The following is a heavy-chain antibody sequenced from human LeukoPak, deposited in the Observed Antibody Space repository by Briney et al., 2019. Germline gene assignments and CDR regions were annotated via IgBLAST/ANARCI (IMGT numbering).Heavy chain of an antibody. D-gene: IGHD6-13*01. Sequence: PGGSLRLSCAASGFTFDDYAMHWVRQAPGKGLEWVSGISWNSGSIGYADSVKGRFTISRDNAKNSLYLQMNSLRAEDMALYYCAKAGAAAGTDYFDYWGQGTLVTVSS. CDR2: ISWNSGSI. CDR1: GFTFDDYA. V-gene: IGHV3-9*03. CDR3: AKAGAAAGTDYFDY. J-gene: IGHJ4*02.